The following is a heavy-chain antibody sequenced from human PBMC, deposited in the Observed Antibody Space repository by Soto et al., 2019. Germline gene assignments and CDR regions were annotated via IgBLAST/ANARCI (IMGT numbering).Heavy chain of an antibody. Sequence: QVQLQESGPGLVKPSETLSLTCTVSGGSVSSGSYYWSWIRQPPGKGLEWIGYIYSSGSTNYNPPPTGRATIAVDPSKIPFSLKRSSVTAAGPAVYYCARDYGDHGGAFEIWGQGTMVTVSS. CDR1: GGSVSSGSYY. D-gene: IGHD4-17*01. J-gene: IGHJ3*02. V-gene: IGHV4-61*01. CDR3: ARDYGDHGGAFEI. CDR2: IYSSGST.